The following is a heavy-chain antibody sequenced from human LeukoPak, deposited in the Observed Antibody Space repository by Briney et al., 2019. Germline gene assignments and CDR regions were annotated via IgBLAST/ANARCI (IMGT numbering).Heavy chain of an antibody. CDR2: INPNSGGT. J-gene: IGHJ4*02. D-gene: IGHD6-19*01. CDR1: GYTFTAYY. Sequence: ASVKVSCKPSGYTFTAYYMHWVRQAPGQRLEWMGWINPNSGGTNYAQKFQGRVTMTRDTSISTVYMELSRLRSDDTAVYYCARGFPSSGWYHPFDYWGQGILVTVCS. V-gene: IGHV1-2*02. CDR3: ARGFPSSGWYHPFDY.